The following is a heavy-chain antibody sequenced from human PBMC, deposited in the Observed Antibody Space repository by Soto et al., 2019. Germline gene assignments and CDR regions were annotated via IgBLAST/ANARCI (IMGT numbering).Heavy chain of an antibody. D-gene: IGHD2-2*01. CDR1: GFDFRGYT. Sequence: PGGSLRLSCAASGFDFRGYTLHWVRHAPGKGLEWVAVISYDGSDKYYADSVKGRFTISRDNAKRTLYLQMNSLRFEDTAVYYCARVDCSTTTCYYYGFDVWGQGTTVTVSS. CDR2: ISYDGSDK. J-gene: IGHJ6*02. CDR3: ARVDCSTTTCYYYGFDV. V-gene: IGHV3-30-3*01.